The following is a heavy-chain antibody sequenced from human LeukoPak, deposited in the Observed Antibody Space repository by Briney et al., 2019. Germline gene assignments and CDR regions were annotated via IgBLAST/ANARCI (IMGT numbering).Heavy chain of an antibody. CDR3: ARVPFGDLGEYNFDY. D-gene: IGHD3-10*01. V-gene: IGHV3-11*05. CDR2: ISSSSSYT. J-gene: IGHJ4*02. Sequence: GGSLRLSCAASGFTFSDYYMSWIRQAPGKGLEWVSYISSSSSYTNYADSVKGRFTISRDNAKNSLYLQMNSLRAEDTAVYYCARVPFGDLGEYNFDYWGQGTLVTVSS. CDR1: GFTFSDYY.